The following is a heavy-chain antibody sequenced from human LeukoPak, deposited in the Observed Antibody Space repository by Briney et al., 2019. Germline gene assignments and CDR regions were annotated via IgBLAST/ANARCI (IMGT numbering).Heavy chain of an antibody. J-gene: IGHJ6*03. CDR1: GFTFSSYA. CDR3: ARDRRCSSTSCYTGHYYYMDV. D-gene: IGHD2-2*02. Sequence: PGGSLRLSCAASGFTFSSYAMSWVRQAPGKGQEWVSSISSSSSYIYYADSVKGRFTISRDNAKNSLYLQMNSLRAEDTAVYYCARDRRCSSTSCYTGHYYYMDVWGKGTTVTVSS. V-gene: IGHV3-21*01. CDR2: ISSSSSYI.